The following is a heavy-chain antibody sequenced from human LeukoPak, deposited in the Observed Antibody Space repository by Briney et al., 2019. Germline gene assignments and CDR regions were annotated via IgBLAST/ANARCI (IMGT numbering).Heavy chain of an antibody. D-gene: IGHD3-10*01. Sequence: SETLSLTCTVSGGSINSYYWSWIRQPPGKGLESIGYIHYTGSTNYNPSLKSRVTISVDTSKNQFSLKLSSVTAADTAIYCARGGYYGPGNDFRFDPWGQGTLVTVSS. CDR2: IHYTGST. V-gene: IGHV4-59*01. J-gene: IGHJ5*02. CDR1: GGSINSYY. CDR3: ARGGYYGPGNDFRFDP.